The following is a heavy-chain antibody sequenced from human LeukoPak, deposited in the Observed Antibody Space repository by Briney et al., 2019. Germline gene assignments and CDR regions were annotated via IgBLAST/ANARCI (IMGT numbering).Heavy chain of an antibody. D-gene: IGHD2-21*02. CDR2: IYYSGST. CDR1: GGSISSSSYY. J-gene: IGHJ2*01. CDR3: ARGPNCGGDCGDWYFDL. Sequence: SETLSLTCTVSGGSISSSSYYWGWIRQPPRKGLEWIGSIYYSGSTNYNPSLKSRVTISVDTSKNQFSLKLSSVTAADTAVYYCARGPNCGGDCGDWYFDLWGRGTLVTVSS. V-gene: IGHV4-39*07.